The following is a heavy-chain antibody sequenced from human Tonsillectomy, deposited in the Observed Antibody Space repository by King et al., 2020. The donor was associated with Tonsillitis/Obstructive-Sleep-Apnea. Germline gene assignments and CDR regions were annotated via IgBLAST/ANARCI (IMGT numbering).Heavy chain of an antibody. Sequence: VQLVESGGGLVQPGRSLRLSCAASGFTFDDYAMHWVRQAPGKGLEWVSGISWNSGSIGYADSVKGRFTISRDNAKNSLYLQMNSLRAEDTALYYCAKXEEYSXSANFDXWGXGTLVTVS. D-gene: IGHD6-6*01. V-gene: IGHV3-9*01. J-gene: IGHJ4*02. CDR1: GFTFDDYA. CDR2: ISWNSGSI. CDR3: AKXEEYSXSANFDX.